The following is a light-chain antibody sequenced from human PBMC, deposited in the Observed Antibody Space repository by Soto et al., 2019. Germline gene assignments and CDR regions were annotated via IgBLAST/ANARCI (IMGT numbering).Light chain of an antibody. V-gene: IGKV3-20*01. Sequence: EIVLTQSPGTLSLSPGEGATLCCRASQSLSSSYLAWYQQKPGQAPRLLIYGASGRATGIPDRFSGSGSGTDFTLTISRLEPEDFAVYYCQQYGSSPLFTFGPGTKVDIK. J-gene: IGKJ3*01. CDR1: QSLSSSY. CDR3: QQYGSSPLFT. CDR2: GAS.